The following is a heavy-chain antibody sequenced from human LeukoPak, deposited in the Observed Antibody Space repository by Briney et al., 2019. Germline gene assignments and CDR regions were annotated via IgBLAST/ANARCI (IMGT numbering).Heavy chain of an antibody. V-gene: IGHV4-59*01. CDR3: ARDRGQSGEEFDY. J-gene: IGHJ4*02. CDR1: GGSFSGYY. Sequence: SETLSLTCAVYGGSFSGYYWSWIRQPPGKGLEWIGYIYYTGNTNYNPSLKSRVTISVDTSKKQFSLKLSSVTAADTAVYYCARDRGQSGEEFDYWGQGTLVTVSS. D-gene: IGHD3-10*01. CDR2: IYYTGNT.